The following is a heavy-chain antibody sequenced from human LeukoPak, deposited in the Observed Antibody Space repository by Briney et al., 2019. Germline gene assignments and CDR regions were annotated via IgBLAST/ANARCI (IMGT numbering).Heavy chain of an antibody. CDR3: ASQGIAAAGTAFDY. J-gene: IGHJ4*02. D-gene: IGHD6-13*01. V-gene: IGHV4-30-4*08. Sequence: SQTLSLTCTVSGGSISSGDYYWSWIRQPPGKGLEWIGYVYYSGSTYYNPSLKSRVTISVDTSKNQFSLKLSSVTAADTAVYYCASQGIAAAGTAFDYWGQGTLVTVSS. CDR2: VYYSGST. CDR1: GGSISSGDYY.